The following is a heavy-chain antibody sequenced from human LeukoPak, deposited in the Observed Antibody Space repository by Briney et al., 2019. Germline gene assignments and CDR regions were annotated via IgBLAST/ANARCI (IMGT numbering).Heavy chain of an antibody. Sequence: ASVKVSCKASGYTFTSYDINWVRQATEQGLEWMGWMNPNSGNTGYAQKFQGRVTMTGNTSISTAYMELSSLRSEDTAVYYCARLIAVAGPDAFDIWGQGTMVTVSS. CDR2: MNPNSGNT. D-gene: IGHD6-19*01. CDR1: GYTFTSYD. CDR3: ARLIAVAGPDAFDI. J-gene: IGHJ3*02. V-gene: IGHV1-8*01.